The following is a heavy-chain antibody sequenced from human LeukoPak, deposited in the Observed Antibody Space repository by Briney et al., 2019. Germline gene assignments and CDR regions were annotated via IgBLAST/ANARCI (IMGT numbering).Heavy chain of an antibody. D-gene: IGHD3-10*01. CDR2: ISYDGSNK. J-gene: IGHJ4*02. Sequence: GRSLRLSCAASGFTFSSYAMHWVRQAPGKGLEWVAVISYDGSNKYYADSVKGRFTISRDNSKNTLYLQMNSLRAEDTAVYYCARDGGYGSGSYYPYYFDYWGQGTLATVSS. V-gene: IGHV3-30-3*01. CDR1: GFTFSSYA. CDR3: ARDGGYGSGSYYPYYFDY.